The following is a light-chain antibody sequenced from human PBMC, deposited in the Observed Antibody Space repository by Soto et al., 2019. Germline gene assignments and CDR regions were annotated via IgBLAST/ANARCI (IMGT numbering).Light chain of an antibody. Sequence: EIVMTQSPVTLSVSPGERASLSCRASQSVSSDLAWYRQKPGQTPRLLIYGASSRATGIPARFSGSGSGTEFTLTISSLQPEAFAVYYCQQYKNWPRTFGQGTRVEIK. V-gene: IGKV3-15*01. J-gene: IGKJ1*01. CDR2: GAS. CDR1: QSVSSD. CDR3: QQYKNWPRT.